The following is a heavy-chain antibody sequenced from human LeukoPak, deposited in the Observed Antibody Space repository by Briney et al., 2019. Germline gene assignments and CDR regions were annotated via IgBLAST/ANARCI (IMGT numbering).Heavy chain of an antibody. CDR2: ISGSGAYK. CDR3: AKSFLLFNYYYSGGYYQGDAFDI. V-gene: IGHV3-23*01. D-gene: IGHD3-22*01. CDR1: GFTFDNYG. Sequence: SGGSLRLSCAASGFTFDNYGMNWVRQAPGKGLEWVSSISGSGAYKHYADSVKGRFTIFRDNPKNTLYLQMSSLRAGDTAVYYCAKSFLLFNYYYSGGYYQGDAFDIWGQGTMVTVSS. J-gene: IGHJ3*02.